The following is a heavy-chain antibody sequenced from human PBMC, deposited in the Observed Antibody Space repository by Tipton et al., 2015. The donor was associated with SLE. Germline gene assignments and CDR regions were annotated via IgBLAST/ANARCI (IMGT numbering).Heavy chain of an antibody. Sequence: PGSSVKVSCKASGGTFSSYEMNWVRQAPGKGLEWVSAISGSGGSTYYADSVKGRFTISRDNSKNTLYLQMNSLRAEDTAVYYCARLHHSSGPYWGQGTLVTVSS. CDR1: GGTFSSYE. J-gene: IGHJ4*02. V-gene: IGHV3-23*01. CDR2: ISGSGGST. CDR3: ARLHHSSGPY. D-gene: IGHD6-19*01.